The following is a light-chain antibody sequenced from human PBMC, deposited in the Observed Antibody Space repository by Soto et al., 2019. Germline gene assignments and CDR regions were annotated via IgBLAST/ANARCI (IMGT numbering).Light chain of an antibody. V-gene: IGKV3-11*01. CDR1: QSVSIL. CDR2: GAS. Sequence: EIVLTQSPATLSLSPGERATLSCMASQSVSILLAWYQQKPGQAPRLLIYGASSRATGVPVRFSGSGSGTDFTLTISSLEPEDSAVYYCQQRHMWPITFGQGTRLEIK. J-gene: IGKJ5*01. CDR3: QQRHMWPIT.